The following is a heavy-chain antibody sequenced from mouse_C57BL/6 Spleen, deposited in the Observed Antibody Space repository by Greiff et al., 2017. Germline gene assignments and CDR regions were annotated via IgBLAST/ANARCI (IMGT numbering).Heavy chain of an antibody. CDR1: GFTFSDYY. CDR2: ISNGGGST. CDR3: VRQGGYYENWYFDV. Sequence: EVKLEESGGGLVQPGGSLKLSCAASGFTFSDYYMYWVRQTPEKRLEWVAYISNGGGSTYYPDTVKGRFTISRDNAKNTLYLQMSRLKSEDTAMYYCVRQGGYYENWYFDVWGTGTTVTVSS. J-gene: IGHJ1*03. V-gene: IGHV5-12*01. D-gene: IGHD2-3*01.